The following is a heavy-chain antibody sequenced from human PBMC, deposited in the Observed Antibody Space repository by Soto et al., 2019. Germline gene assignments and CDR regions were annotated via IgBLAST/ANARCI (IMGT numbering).Heavy chain of an antibody. V-gene: IGHV4-34*01. Sequence: QVQLQQWGAGLLKPSETLSLTCAVYGGSFSGYQWSWIRQTPGKGLEWIGEINDSGNINYNPSLRSRVTILVDTAKKQISLKPSSVTAADTAVYFCARGVILWFGELSRRVCYYCYMDVWGKGTTVTVSS. D-gene: IGHD3-10*01. CDR1: GGSFSGYQ. CDR3: ARGVILWFGELSRRVCYYCYMDV. CDR2: INDSGNI. J-gene: IGHJ6*03.